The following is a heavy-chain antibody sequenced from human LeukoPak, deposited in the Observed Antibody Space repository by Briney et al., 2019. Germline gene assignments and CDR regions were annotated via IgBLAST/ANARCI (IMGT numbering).Heavy chain of an antibody. CDR2: ISSSGSTI. Sequence: GGSLRLSCAASGFTFSSYWMSWVRQAPGKGLEWVSYISSSGSTIYYADSVKGRFTISRDNAKNSLYLQMNSLRVEDTAVYYCGRDPDHGAVDYWGQGTLVTVSS. CDR1: GFTFSSYW. V-gene: IGHV3-48*04. D-gene: IGHD3-16*01. J-gene: IGHJ4*02. CDR3: GRDPDHGAVDY.